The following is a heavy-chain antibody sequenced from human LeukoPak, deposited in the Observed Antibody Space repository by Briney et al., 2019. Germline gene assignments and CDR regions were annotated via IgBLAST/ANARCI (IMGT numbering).Heavy chain of an antibody. J-gene: IGHJ4*02. D-gene: IGHD3-22*01. Sequence: KPSETLSLTCAVYGGSFSGYYWSWIRQPPGKGLEWIGEINHSGSTNYNPSLKSRVTISVDTSKNQFSLKLSSVTAADTAVYYCARGLYYYDSSGYLALLVKNYFDYWGQGTLVTVSS. CDR2: INHSGST. V-gene: IGHV4-34*01. CDR1: GGSFSGYY. CDR3: ARGLYYYDSSGYLALLVKNYFDY.